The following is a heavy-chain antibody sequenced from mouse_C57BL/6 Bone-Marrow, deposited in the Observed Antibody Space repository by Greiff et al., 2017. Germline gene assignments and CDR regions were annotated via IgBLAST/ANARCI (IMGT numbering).Heavy chain of an antibody. CDR1: GYTFTSYG. V-gene: IGHV1-81*01. CDR2: IYPRSGNT. CDR3: ARGGSSLSWFAY. D-gene: IGHD1-1*01. Sequence: VQLQQSGAELARPGASVKLSCKASGYTFTSYGISWVKQRTGQGLEWIGEIYPRSGNTYYNEKFKGKATLTADKSSSTAYMELRSLTSEDSAVYFCARGGSSLSWFAYWGQGTLVTVSA. J-gene: IGHJ3*01.